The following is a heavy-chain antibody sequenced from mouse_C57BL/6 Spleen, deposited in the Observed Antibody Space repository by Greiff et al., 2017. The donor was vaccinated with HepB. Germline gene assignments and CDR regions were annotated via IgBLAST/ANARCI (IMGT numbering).Heavy chain of an antibody. J-gene: IGHJ3*01. Sequence: VQLQQSGAELARPGASVKLSCKASGYTFTSYGISWVKQRTGQGLEWIGEIYPRSGNTYYNEKFKGKATLTADKSSSTAYMELRSLTSEDSAVYFCARSKDYDDDLTWFADWGQGTLVTVSA. CDR1: GYTFTSYG. V-gene: IGHV1-81*01. CDR2: IYPRSGNT. D-gene: IGHD2-4*01. CDR3: ARSKDYDDDLTWFAD.